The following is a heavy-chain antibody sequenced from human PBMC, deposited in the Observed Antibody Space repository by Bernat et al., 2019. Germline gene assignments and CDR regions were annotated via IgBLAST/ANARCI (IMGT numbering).Heavy chain of an antibody. CDR2: LGRISSNI. CDR3: AGDPADSLTRNWFDP. CDR1: GLTFSDFG. Sequence: EMQLVESGGGLVKPGGSLSPSCQASGLTFSDFGMNWAGKAPGKGLGWLSSLGRISSNIYYADSVKGRFTISRDNAKSTLYLQMNSLRADDTAVYYCAGDPADSLTRNWFDPWGQGTLVTVSS. D-gene: IGHD4-4*01. J-gene: IGHJ5*02. V-gene: IGHV3-21*02.